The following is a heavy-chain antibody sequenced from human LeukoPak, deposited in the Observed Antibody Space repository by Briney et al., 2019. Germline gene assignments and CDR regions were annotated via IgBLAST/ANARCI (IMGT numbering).Heavy chain of an antibody. CDR2: ISGDDGST. D-gene: IGHD6-13*01. CDR1: GFSFDTYA. V-gene: IGHV3-23*01. CDR3: TLGSLYSSSWYGDY. Sequence: GGSLRLSCAASGFSFDTYAMTWVRQAPGKGLEWVSAISGDDGSTYYAVSVKGRFTISRDNSKNTLYLQMNGLRAEDTAVYYCTLGSLYSSSWYGDYWGQGTLVTVSS. J-gene: IGHJ4*02.